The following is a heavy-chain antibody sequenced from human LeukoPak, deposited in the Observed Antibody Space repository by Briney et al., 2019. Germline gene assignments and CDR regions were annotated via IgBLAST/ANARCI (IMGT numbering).Heavy chain of an antibody. D-gene: IGHD6-19*01. Sequence: PSETLFLTCAVSGGSISSGGYYWSWIRQPPGKGLEWIGYIYYSGSTNYNPSLKSRVTISVDTSKNQFSLKLSSVTAADTAVYYCARGDGIAVAGTGWFDPWGQGTLVTVSS. V-gene: IGHV4-61*08. CDR2: IYYSGST. CDR1: GGSISSGGYY. J-gene: IGHJ5*02. CDR3: ARGDGIAVAGTGWFDP.